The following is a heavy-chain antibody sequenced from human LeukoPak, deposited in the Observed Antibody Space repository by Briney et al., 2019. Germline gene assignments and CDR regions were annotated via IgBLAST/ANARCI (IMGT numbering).Heavy chain of an antibody. D-gene: IGHD3-9*01. V-gene: IGHV1-2*02. J-gene: IGHJ5*02. CDR3: ARVGDILTGYHKYNWFDP. CDR1: GYTFTGYY. Sequence: ASVKVSCKASGYTFTGYYMHWVRQAPGQGLEWMGWINPKSGGTNYAQKFQGRVTMTRDTSISTAYMELSRLRSDDTAVYYCARVGDILTGYHKYNWFDPWGQGTLVTVSS. CDR2: INPKSGGT.